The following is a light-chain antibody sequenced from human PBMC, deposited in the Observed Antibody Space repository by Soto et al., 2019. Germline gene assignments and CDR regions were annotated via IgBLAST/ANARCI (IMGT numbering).Light chain of an antibody. J-gene: IGLJ2*01. V-gene: IGLV4-69*02. CDR1: SGHTNYA. CDR3: QTWGTVIRV. CDR2: LNSDGSH. Sequence: QTVVTQSPSASASLGASVKLTCTLSSGHTNYAIAWHQQQPDKGPRYLMNLNSDGSHSKGDGIPDRFSGSSSGAERYLTISSLQSEDEADYYCQTWGTVIRVFGGGTKLTVL.